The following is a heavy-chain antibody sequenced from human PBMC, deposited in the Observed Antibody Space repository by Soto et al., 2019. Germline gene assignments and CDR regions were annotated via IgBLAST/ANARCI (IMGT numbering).Heavy chain of an antibody. J-gene: IGHJ6*02. Sequence: TSVKVSCKASGGTFSSYAISWVRQAPGQGLEWMGGIIPIFGTANYAQKLQGRVTITADESTSTAYMELSSLRSEDTAVYYCARPTYYYDSSGTDTHYYYYYGMDVWGQGTTVTVSS. D-gene: IGHD3-22*01. CDR3: ARPTYYYDSSGTDTHYYYYYGMDV. CDR1: GGTFSSYA. CDR2: IIPIFGTA. V-gene: IGHV1-69*13.